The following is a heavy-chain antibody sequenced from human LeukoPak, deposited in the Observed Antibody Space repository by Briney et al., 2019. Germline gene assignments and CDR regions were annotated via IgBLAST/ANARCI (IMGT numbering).Heavy chain of an antibody. CDR3: ARDRFLNYYYYYMDV. V-gene: IGHV3-48*04. J-gene: IGHJ6*03. D-gene: IGHD3-3*01. CDR1: GFTFSSYS. Sequence: GGSLRLSCAASGFTFSSYSMNWVRQAPGKGLEWVSYISSSSSTIYYADSVKGRFTISRDNAKNSLYLQMNSLRAEDTAVYYCARDRFLNYYYYYMDVWGKGTTVTVSS. CDR2: ISSSSSTI.